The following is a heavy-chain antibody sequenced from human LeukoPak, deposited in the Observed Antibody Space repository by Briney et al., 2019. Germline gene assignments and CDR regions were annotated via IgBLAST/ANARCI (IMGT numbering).Heavy chain of an antibody. J-gene: IGHJ4*02. D-gene: IGHD5-24*01. CDR3: ARGDEDGYNYRLNY. CDR2: IIPIFGTA. V-gene: IGHV1-69*05. Sequence: WASVKVSCKASGGTFSSYAISWVRQAPGQGLEWMGGIIPIFGTANYAQKFQGRVTITTDESTSTAYMELSSLRSEDTAVYYCARGDEDGYNYRLNYWGQGTLVTVSS. CDR1: GGTFSSYA.